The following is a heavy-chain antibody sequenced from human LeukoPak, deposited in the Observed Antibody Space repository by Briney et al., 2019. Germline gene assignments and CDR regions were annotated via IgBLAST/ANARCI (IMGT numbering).Heavy chain of an antibody. Sequence: PGGSLRLSCAASGFTFDDYGMSWVRQVPGKGLEWVSGIDWNGGTTTYADSVKGRFTISRDNAKNSLNLQMNSLRAEDTALYYCARSLFGDYVVFDHWGQGTLVTVSS. J-gene: IGHJ4*02. CDR2: IDWNGGTT. CDR1: GFTFDDYG. D-gene: IGHD4-17*01. V-gene: IGHV3-20*04. CDR3: ARSLFGDYVVFDH.